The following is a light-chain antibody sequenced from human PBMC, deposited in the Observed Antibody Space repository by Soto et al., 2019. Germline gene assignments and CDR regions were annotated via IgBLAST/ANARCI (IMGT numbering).Light chain of an antibody. J-gene: IGLJ2*01. CDR2: LNSDGSH. CDR1: SGHSSYA. CDR3: QTWGSGTVV. V-gene: IGLV4-69*01. Sequence: QLVLTQSPSASASLGASVKLTCTLSSGHSSYAIAWPQQQPEKGPRYLMKLNSDGSHSKGDGIPDRFSGSSSGAERYLTISRPQSEDEADYSCQTWGSGTVVFGGGTKLTVL.